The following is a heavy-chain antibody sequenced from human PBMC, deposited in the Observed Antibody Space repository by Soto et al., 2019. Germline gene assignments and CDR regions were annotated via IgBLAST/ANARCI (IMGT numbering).Heavy chain of an antibody. CDR1: GFTFSSYS. CDR3: ARGGRLGWFGAYYFDY. CDR2: ISSSSSTI. D-gene: IGHD3-10*01. Sequence: EVQLVESGGGLVQPGGSLRLSCAASGFTFSSYSMNWVRQAPGKGLEWVSYISSSSSTIYYADSVKGRFTISRDNAKNSLYLQMNSLRDEDTAVYYCARGGRLGWFGAYYFDYWGQGTLVTVSS. J-gene: IGHJ4*02. V-gene: IGHV3-48*02.